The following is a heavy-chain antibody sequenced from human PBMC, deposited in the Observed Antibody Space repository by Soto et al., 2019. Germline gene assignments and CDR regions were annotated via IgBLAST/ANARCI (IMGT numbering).Heavy chain of an antibody. CDR3: ATDSNPAAHYYYYYGMDV. Sequence: ASVKVSCKVSGYTLTELSMHWVRQAPGKGLEWMGGFDPEDGETIYAQKFQGRVTMTEDTSTDTAYMELSSLRSEDTAVYYRATDSNPAAHYYYYYGMDVWGQGTTVTVSS. CDR2: FDPEDGET. CDR1: GYTLTELS. J-gene: IGHJ6*02. D-gene: IGHD6-25*01. V-gene: IGHV1-24*01.